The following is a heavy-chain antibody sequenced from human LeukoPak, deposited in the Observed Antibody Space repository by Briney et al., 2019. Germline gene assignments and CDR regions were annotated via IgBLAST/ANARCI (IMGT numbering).Heavy chain of an antibody. CDR2: IYYSGST. CDR1: GGSISSSSYY. Sequence: SETLSLTXTVSGGSISSSSYYWGGIRQPPGKGLEWIGSIYYSGSTYYNPSLKSRVTISVDTSKNQFSLKLSSVTAADTAVYYCARPGYCSGGSCWPFDYWGQGTLVTVSS. V-gene: IGHV4-39*01. CDR3: ARPGYCSGGSCWPFDY. J-gene: IGHJ4*02. D-gene: IGHD2-15*01.